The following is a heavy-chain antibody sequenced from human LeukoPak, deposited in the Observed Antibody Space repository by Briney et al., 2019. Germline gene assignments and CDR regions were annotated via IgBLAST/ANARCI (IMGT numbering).Heavy chain of an antibody. CDR2: ISSSDRTT. CDR1: GGSFNGYY. V-gene: IGHV3-11*04. J-gene: IGHJ4*02. D-gene: IGHD4-23*01. CDR3: ARGPLLGGLSN. Sequence: LSLTCAVYGGSFNGYYWSWIRQAPGKGPEWVSYISSSDRTTHYADSVKGRFTISRDRAKNSLHLQMNSLRAEDTAVYYCARGPLLGGLSNWGQGTLVTVSS.